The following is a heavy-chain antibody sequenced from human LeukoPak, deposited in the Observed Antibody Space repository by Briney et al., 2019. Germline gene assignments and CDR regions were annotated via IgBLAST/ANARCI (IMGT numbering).Heavy chain of an antibody. Sequence: SETLSLTCTVSGGSIGSYFWSWLRQAPGKTLEWIGYINYKGTTNYGPSLKSRVTISVDTSKNQFSLKMESVTAADTATYYCARDRSGSYYTFDLWGHGTKVTVSS. D-gene: IGHD3-10*01. CDR3: ARDRSGSYYTFDL. CDR1: GGSIGSYF. V-gene: IGHV4-59*01. CDR2: INYKGTT. J-gene: IGHJ3*01.